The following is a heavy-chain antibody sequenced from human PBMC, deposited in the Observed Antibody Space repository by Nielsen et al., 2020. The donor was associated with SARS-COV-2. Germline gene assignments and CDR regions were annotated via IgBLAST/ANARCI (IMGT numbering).Heavy chain of an antibody. CDR2: VNPNSGAT. CDR1: GYTFTGHY. V-gene: IGHV1-2*06. D-gene: IGHD3-10*01. CDR3: ARVRSSSGIWFDP. Sequence: ASVKVSCKASGYTFTGHYMHWMRQAPGQGHEWMGRVNPNSGATNYAQKFQGRVTLTRDTSINTTYMELNRLTSDDTAVYYCARVRSSSGIWFDPWGQGTLVVVSS. J-gene: IGHJ5*02.